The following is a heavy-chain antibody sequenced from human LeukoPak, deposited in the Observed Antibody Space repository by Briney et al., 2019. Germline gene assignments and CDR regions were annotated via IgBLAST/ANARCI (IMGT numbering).Heavy chain of an antibody. Sequence: GESLKISCKGSGYSFTSYWIGWVRQMPGKGLEWMGIIYPGDSDTRYSPSFQGQVSISADKSISTAYLQWSSLKASDTAMYYCARRGYCSSTSCRNWFDPWGQGTLVTVSS. D-gene: IGHD2-2*01. J-gene: IGHJ5*02. CDR1: GYSFTSYW. CDR2: IYPGDSDT. V-gene: IGHV5-51*01. CDR3: ARRGYCSSTSCRNWFDP.